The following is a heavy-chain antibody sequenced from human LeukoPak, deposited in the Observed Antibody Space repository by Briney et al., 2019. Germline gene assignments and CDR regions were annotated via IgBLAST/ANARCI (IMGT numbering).Heavy chain of an antibody. CDR2: ISYDGSNK. CDR1: GFTFSNYG. D-gene: IGHD3-22*01. CDR3: AKWSVVKYYFDY. V-gene: IGHV3-30*18. J-gene: IGHJ4*02. Sequence: GRSLRLSCAASGFTFSNYGMHWVRQAPGKGLEWVAVISYDGSNKYYADSVKGRFTISRDNSKNTLYLQMNSLRAEDTAVYYCAKWSVVKYYFDYWGQGTLVTVSS.